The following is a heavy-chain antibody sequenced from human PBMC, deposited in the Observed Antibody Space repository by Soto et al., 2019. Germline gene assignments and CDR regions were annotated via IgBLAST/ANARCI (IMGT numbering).Heavy chain of an antibody. J-gene: IGHJ4*01. CDR2: ISHDGIDK. D-gene: IGHD3-3*01. V-gene: IGHV3-30-3*01. CDR3: ARDNGRLLEGYYFYN. Sequence: QVQLVESGGGVVQPGRSLRLSCAASGFTFSSYAMHWVRQAPGKGLEWVAVISHDGIDKFYADSVQGRFTISRDNSKNRLSLQRNRLRAEDTTLFYCARDNGRLLEGYYFYNWGQGILVTVSS. CDR1: GFTFSSYA.